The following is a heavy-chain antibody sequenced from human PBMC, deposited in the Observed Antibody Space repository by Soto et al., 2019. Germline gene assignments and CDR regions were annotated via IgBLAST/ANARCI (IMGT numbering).Heavy chain of an antibody. Sequence: QVQLVESGGGVVQPGRSLRLSCAASGVTFSSYGMHWVRQAPGKGLEWVAVIWYDGSNKYYADSVKGRFTISRDNSKNTLYLQMNSLRAEDTAVYYCARDEVATDSIDYWGQGTLVTVSS. J-gene: IGHJ4*02. V-gene: IGHV3-33*01. CDR3: ARDEVATDSIDY. CDR2: IWYDGSNK. CDR1: GVTFSSYG.